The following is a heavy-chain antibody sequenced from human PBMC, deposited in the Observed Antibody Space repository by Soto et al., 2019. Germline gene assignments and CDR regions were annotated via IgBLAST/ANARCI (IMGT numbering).Heavy chain of an antibody. D-gene: IGHD2-2*01. V-gene: IGHV3-23*01. J-gene: IGHJ5*02. CDR3: AKDPYSGVLVPVAIGFDP. CDR1: GFTFSNYA. CDR2: ISGSGGSA. Sequence: GGSLRLACAASGFTFSNYAMTWVRQGPGKGLEWVSAISGSGGSAYYADSVKGRFTISRDNSKNTLYLQMNSLRADDSGVYYCAKDPYSGVLVPVAIGFDPWGPGTLVTVSS.